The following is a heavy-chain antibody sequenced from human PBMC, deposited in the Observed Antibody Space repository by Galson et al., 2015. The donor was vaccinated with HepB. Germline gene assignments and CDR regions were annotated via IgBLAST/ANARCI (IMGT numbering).Heavy chain of an antibody. Sequence: QSGAEVKKPGESLKISCKGSGYNFATSWIGWVRQMPGKGLEWMGIIYLGDSDTRYSPSFQGQVTISADKSISTAYLQWGSLKASDTAIYYCARHEYSVTWGAHYYWHFMDVWGKGTTVTVSS. CDR2: IYLGDSDT. V-gene: IGHV5-51*01. J-gene: IGHJ6*03. CDR3: ARHEYSVTWGAHYYWHFMDV. D-gene: IGHD4-11*01. CDR1: GYNFATSW.